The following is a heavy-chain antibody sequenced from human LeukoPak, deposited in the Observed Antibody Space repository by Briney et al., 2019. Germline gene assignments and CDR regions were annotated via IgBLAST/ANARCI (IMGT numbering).Heavy chain of an antibody. D-gene: IGHD3-3*01. CDR1: GFILDNFE. CDR3: ARDLFGWSLDP. Sequence: PGGSLRLSCADSGFILDNFEMNCVRQAPGKGLEWVAYVDNDGWATSYYADSVKGRFTITRDDAKNSLYLQMDSLTVEDTAVYYCARDLFGWSLDPWGQGTLVSVSS. J-gene: IGHJ5*02. CDR2: VDNDGWAT. V-gene: IGHV3-48*03.